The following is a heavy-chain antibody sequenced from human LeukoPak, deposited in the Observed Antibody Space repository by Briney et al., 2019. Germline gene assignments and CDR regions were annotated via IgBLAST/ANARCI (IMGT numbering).Heavy chain of an antibody. CDR3: ATQPDFWSGYSDDY. J-gene: IGHJ4*02. CDR2: ISGSGGST. CDR1: GFTFSSYA. D-gene: IGHD3-3*01. V-gene: IGHV3-23*01. Sequence: GGSLRLSCAASGFTFSSYAMSWFRQAPGKGLEWVSAISGSGGSTYYADSVKGRFTISRDNSKNTLYLQMNSLRAEDTAVYYCATQPDFWSGYSDDYWGQGTLVTVSS.